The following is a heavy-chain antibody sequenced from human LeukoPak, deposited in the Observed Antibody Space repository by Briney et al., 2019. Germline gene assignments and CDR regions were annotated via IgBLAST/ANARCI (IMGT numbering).Heavy chain of an antibody. V-gene: IGHV4-39*01. CDR1: GGSIISSDYH. J-gene: IGHJ3*02. D-gene: IGHD2-15*01. CDR2: ISYSGNT. CDR3: ARHCCSGPAKRVFDI. Sequence: SETLSLTCTVSGGSIISSDYHWGWVRQPPGKGLEWIGTISYSGNTDCNPSLRSRVTISVDTSNNQFSLRLGSVTAADTAVYHCARHCCSGPAKRVFDIWGQGTMVTVSS.